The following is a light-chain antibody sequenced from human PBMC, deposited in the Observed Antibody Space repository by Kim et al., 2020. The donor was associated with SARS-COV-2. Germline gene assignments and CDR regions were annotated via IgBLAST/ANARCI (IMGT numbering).Light chain of an antibody. CDR2: KGS. V-gene: IGKV1-5*03. J-gene: IGKJ4*01. CDR3: QQYNDYPLT. Sequence: DIQMTQSPSTLSASVGDRVTITCRASQRISNWLAWYQQKPGKAPKLLIYKGSSLQSGVPSRFSGSESGTEFSLTISSLQPDDFATYYCQQYNDYPLTFGGGTKVDIK. CDR1: QRISNW.